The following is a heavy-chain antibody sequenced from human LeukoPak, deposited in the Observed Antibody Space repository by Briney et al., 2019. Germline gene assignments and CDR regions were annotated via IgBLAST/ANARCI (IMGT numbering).Heavy chain of an antibody. CDR3: ARVDSFGGDRDYFDY. V-gene: IGHV4-59*01. CDR1: GVSISSYY. J-gene: IGHJ4*02. D-gene: IGHD3-16*01. CDR2: IYYSGST. Sequence: PSETLSLTCTVSGVSISSYYWSWIRQPPGKGLEWIGYIYYSGSTNYNPSLKSRVTISVDTSKNQFSLKLSSVTAADTAVYYCARVDSFGGDRDYFDYWGQGTLVTVSS.